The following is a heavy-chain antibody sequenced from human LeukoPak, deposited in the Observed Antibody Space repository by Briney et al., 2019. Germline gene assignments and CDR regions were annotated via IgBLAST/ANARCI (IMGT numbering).Heavy chain of an antibody. D-gene: IGHD2-15*01. J-gene: IGHJ4*02. Sequence: SETLSLTCTVSVGCISSSRDYWRWIRQPPGKGLQWIGSIYYSGSTYYNPSLKSRVTISVDTSKNQFSLKLRPMTSANTDDKDWSKYWGYCDFEYWGQGTLVTLSS. CDR1: VGCISSSRDY. CDR3: SKYWGYCDFEY. CDR2: IYYSGST. V-gene: IGHV4-39*01.